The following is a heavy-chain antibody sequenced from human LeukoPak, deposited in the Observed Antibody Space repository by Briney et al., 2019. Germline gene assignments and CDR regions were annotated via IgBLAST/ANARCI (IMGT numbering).Heavy chain of an antibody. CDR3: ASRDYYDSSGYHDAFDI. CDR1: GFTFSSYS. CDR2: ISGGST. V-gene: IGHV3-38*02. J-gene: IGHJ3*02. D-gene: IGHD3-22*01. Sequence: GGSLRLSCAASGFTFSSYSMNWVRQAPGKGLEWVSSISGGSTYYADSRKGRFTISRDNSKNTLYLQMNSLRAEDTAVYYCASRDYYDSSGYHDAFDIWGQGTMVTVSS.